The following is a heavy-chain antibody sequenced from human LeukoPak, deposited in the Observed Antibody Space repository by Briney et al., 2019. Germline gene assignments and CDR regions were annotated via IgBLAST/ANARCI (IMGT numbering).Heavy chain of an antibody. CDR1: GFTFSSYG. Sequence: PGRSLRLSCAASGFTFSSYGMHSGREAPGKGLECGAVISYDGSNKYYADSVKGRFTISRENSKNTLYLQINSLRGQDTALFSFGIGPKRTYSSHPICYWGQGTLVTVSS. CDR2: ISYDGSNK. D-gene: IGHD6-13*01. CDR3: GIGPKRTYSSHPICY. V-gene: IGHV3-30*03. J-gene: IGHJ4*02.